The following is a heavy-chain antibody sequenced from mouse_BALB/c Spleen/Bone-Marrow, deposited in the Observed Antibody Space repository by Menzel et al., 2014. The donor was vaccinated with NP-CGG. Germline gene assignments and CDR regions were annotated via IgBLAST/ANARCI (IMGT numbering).Heavy chain of an antibody. V-gene: IGHV4-1*02. CDR1: GFDFSGFW. J-gene: IGHJ3*01. D-gene: IGHD2-3*01. CDR2: INPDSSTI. CDR3: ARLGYYGGFAY. Sequence: EVKLVESGGGLVQPGGSLKLSCAASGFDFSGFWMGWVRQAPGKGLEWIGEINPDSSTINYTPSLKDRFIIPRDNAKNTLYPQMSKVRSEDTALYYCARLGYYGGFAYWGQGTLVTVSA.